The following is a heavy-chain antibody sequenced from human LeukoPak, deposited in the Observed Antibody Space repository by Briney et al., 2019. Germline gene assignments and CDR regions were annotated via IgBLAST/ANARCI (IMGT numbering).Heavy chain of an antibody. CDR2: MNQDGSAK. J-gene: IGHJ6*02. V-gene: IGHV3-7*01. CDR3: ATYTRWVAGDV. CDR1: GFTFSDSW. Sequence: PGGSLRLSRAASGFTFSDSWMSWVRQAPGKGLEWVANMNQDGSAKVYVDSVKGRFTISRDNARNSLYLQMSSLRPEDTAVYYCATYTRWVAGDVWGQGTTVTVSS. D-gene: IGHD3-16*01.